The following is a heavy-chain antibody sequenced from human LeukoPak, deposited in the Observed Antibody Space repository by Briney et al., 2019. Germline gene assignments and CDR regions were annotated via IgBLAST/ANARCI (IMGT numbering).Heavy chain of an antibody. J-gene: IGHJ4*02. Sequence: ASEKVSCKVSGYTLTELSMLWVRQAPGKGLEGMGGFDPEDGETIYAQKFQGRVTMTEDTSTDTAYMELSSLRSEDTAVYYCATLFWSGYYEDIDYWGQGTLVTVSS. CDR1: GYTLTELS. CDR2: FDPEDGET. D-gene: IGHD3-3*01. V-gene: IGHV1-24*01. CDR3: ATLFWSGYYEDIDY.